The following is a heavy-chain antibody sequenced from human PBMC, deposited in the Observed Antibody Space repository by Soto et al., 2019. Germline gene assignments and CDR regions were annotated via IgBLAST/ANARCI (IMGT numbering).Heavy chain of an antibody. CDR1: GGSFSGYY. Sequence: SETLSLTCAVYGGSFSGYYWSWIRQPPGKGLEWIGEINHSGSTNYNPSLKSRVTISVDTSKNQFSLKLSSVTAADTAVYYCARGPHSRYCSGGSCRSAEYFQHWGQGTLVTVSS. D-gene: IGHD2-15*01. CDR3: ARGPHSRYCSGGSCRSAEYFQH. CDR2: INHSGST. V-gene: IGHV4-34*01. J-gene: IGHJ1*01.